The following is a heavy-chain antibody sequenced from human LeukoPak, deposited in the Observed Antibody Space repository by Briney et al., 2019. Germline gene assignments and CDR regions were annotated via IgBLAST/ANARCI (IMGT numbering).Heavy chain of an antibody. V-gene: IGHV1-2*02. D-gene: IGHD3-3*01. CDR3: ARDLRTYYDFWSGSIFGF. J-gene: IGHJ4*02. Sequence: ASVKVSCKASGYTFTSYYMHWVRQAPGQGLEWMGWINPNSGGTNYAQKFQGRVTMTRDTSISTAYMELSRLRSDDTAVYYCARDLRTYYDFWSGSIFGFWGQGTLVTVSS. CDR1: GYTFTSYY. CDR2: INPNSGGT.